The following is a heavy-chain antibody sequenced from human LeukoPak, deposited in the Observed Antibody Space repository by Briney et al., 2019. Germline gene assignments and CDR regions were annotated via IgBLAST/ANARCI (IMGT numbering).Heavy chain of an antibody. Sequence: SETLSLTCTVSGDSISSFYWSWIRQPPGKGLEWIGYISYSGSTYYNPSLKSRVTISVDTSKNQFSLKLTSVTAADTAVYYCARGVVAAPQTFDYWGQGTLVTVSS. J-gene: IGHJ4*02. CDR2: ISYSGST. CDR1: GDSISSFY. CDR3: ARGVVAAPQTFDY. V-gene: IGHV4-59*01. D-gene: IGHD2-15*01.